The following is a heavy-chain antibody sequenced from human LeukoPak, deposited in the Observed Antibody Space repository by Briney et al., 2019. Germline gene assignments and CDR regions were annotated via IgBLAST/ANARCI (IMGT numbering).Heavy chain of an antibody. CDR3: ARARGYDYYGSGSYYSDY. J-gene: IGHJ4*02. Sequence: SGTLSLTCAVSGGSISSSNWWSWVRQPPGKGLEWIGEIYHSGSTNYNPSLKSRVTISVDKSKNQFSLKLSSVTAADTAVYYCARARGYDYYGSGSYYSDYWGQGTLVTVSS. D-gene: IGHD3-10*01. V-gene: IGHV4-4*02. CDR2: IYHSGST. CDR1: GGSISSSNW.